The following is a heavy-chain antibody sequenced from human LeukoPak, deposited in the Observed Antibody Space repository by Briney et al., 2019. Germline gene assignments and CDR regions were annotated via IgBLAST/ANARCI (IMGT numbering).Heavy chain of an antibody. CDR3: ARDLENTDMAYGGFYFDY. J-gene: IGHJ4*02. D-gene: IGHD5-18*01. CDR1: GFTFSSYS. Sequence: GGSLRLSCAAPGFTFSSYSMNWVRQAPGRGLEWVSYISSSSSTLYYADSVKGRFTISRDNAKNSLYLQMNTLRAEDTAVYYRARDLENTDMAYGGFYFDYWGQGTLVTVSS. CDR2: ISSSSSTL. V-gene: IGHV3-48*01.